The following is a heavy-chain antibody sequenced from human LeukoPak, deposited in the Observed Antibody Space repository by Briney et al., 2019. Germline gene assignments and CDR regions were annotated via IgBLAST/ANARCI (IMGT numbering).Heavy chain of an antibody. D-gene: IGHD4-17*01. V-gene: IGHV3-23*01. CDR1: GFTFSSYA. J-gene: IGHJ6*02. CDR2: ISGSGGST. Sequence: PGGSLRLSCAASGFTFSSYAMSWVRQAPGKGLEWVSAISGSGGSTYYADSVKGRFTISRDNSKNTLYLQMNSLRAEDTAVYYCAKDRGYGEALPDYYYYGMDVWGQGTTVTVSS. CDR3: AKDRGYGEALPDYYYYGMDV.